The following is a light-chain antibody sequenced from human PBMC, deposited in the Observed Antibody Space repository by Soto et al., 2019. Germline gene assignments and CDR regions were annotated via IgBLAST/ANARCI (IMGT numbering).Light chain of an antibody. CDR1: SSDVGTYIY. J-gene: IGLJ1*01. Sequence: QSALTQPASESGSPGQSITISCTGTSSDVGTYIYVSWYQHHPGKAPKLMIYDVSNRPSGVSSRFSGSKSGNTASLTISGLQAEDEAEYYCVSYTTFSSYVFGTGIKLTVL. CDR2: DVS. V-gene: IGLV2-14*01. CDR3: VSYTTFSSYV.